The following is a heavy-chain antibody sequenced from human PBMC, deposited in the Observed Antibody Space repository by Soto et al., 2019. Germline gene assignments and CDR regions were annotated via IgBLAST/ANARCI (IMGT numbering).Heavy chain of an antibody. CDR3: AGRPYTSSWTYYFHGMEG. CDR1: RTTFSSYG. J-gene: IGHJ6*02. Sequence: GGSLRLPCALSRTTFSSYGMHWVRQAPRKGLEWVAVISHDGSNKYYADSVKCRFTISRVNSKNSVFVQKNCLECEDTALYYCAGRPYTSSWTYYFHGMEGWGQETTLAISS. CDR2: ISHDGSNK. D-gene: IGHD6-13*01. V-gene: IGHV3-30*03.